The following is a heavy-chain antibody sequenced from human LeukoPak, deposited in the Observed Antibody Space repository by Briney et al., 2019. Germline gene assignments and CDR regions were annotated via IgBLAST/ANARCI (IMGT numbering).Heavy chain of an antibody. D-gene: IGHD6-13*01. Sequence: SETLSLTCTVSGGAISSAAYYWGCVRQPPGKGLDWIGSIYYTRATYYSPSPQTRAPLSFDTYKNQFSLKLTSVTAADTAVYFCARRPIAAGNNWFDPWGQGTLVTVSS. J-gene: IGHJ5*02. CDR2: IYYTRAT. V-gene: IGHV4-39*01. CDR1: GGAISSAAYY. CDR3: ARRPIAAGNNWFDP.